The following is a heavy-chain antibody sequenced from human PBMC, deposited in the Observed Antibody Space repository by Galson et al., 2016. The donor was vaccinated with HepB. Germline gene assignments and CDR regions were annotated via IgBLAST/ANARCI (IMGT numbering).Heavy chain of an antibody. CDR2: IYYSGST. Sequence: SETLSLTCTVSGGSISSSNFYWGWIRQPPGKGLEWIGSIYYSGSTYYNPSLKRRFTISVDTSKNQFSLKLSSVTAADTAVYYCARQRGTTVNTWYLDLWGRGTLVTVSS. D-gene: IGHD4-17*01. V-gene: IGHV4-39*01. J-gene: IGHJ2*01. CDR1: GGSISSSNFY. CDR3: ARQRGTTVNTWYLDL.